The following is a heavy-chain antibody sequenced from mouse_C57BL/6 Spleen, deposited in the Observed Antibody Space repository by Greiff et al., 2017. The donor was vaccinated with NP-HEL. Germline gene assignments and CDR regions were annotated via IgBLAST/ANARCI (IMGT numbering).Heavy chain of an antibody. D-gene: IGHD1-1*01. CDR2: IDPETGGT. Sequence: VQLQQSGAELVRPGASVTLSCKASGYTFTDYEMHWVKQTPVHGLEWIGAIDPETGGTAYNQKFKGKAILTADKSSSTAYMELRSLTSEDSAVYYCTRAHYGSSLFAYWGQGTLVTVSA. CDR1: GYTFTDYE. V-gene: IGHV1-15*01. J-gene: IGHJ3*01. CDR3: TRAHYGSSLFAY.